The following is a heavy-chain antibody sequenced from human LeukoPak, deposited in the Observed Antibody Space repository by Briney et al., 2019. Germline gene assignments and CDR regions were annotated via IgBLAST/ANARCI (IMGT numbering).Heavy chain of an antibody. CDR2: ISSSGSTI. Sequence: PGGSLRLSCAASGFTFSSYEMNWVRQAPGKGLEWVSYISSSGSTIYYADSVKGRFTISRDNAKNSLYLQMNSLRAEDTAVYYCARGRGYSHSNWVDPWGQGTMVTVSA. V-gene: IGHV3-48*03. D-gene: IGHD5-18*01. J-gene: IGHJ5*02. CDR3: ARGRGYSHSNWVDP. CDR1: GFTFSSYE.